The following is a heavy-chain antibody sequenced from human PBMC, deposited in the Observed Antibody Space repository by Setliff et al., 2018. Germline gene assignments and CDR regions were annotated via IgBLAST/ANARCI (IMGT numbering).Heavy chain of an antibody. D-gene: IGHD3-22*01. J-gene: IGHJ3*02. CDR1: GFTFSSEY. V-gene: IGHV3-48*01. CDR3: VRELRVIVGVGIQGVFDI. CDR2: ISSSGTSI. Sequence: PGGSLRLSCAASGFTFSSEYMNWVRQAPGKGLEWVSYISSSGTSIYSDSVKDRFTISRDNAKKSLYLQMDSLRAEDTAVYYCVRELRVIVGVGIQGVFDIWGQGTMVTVSS.